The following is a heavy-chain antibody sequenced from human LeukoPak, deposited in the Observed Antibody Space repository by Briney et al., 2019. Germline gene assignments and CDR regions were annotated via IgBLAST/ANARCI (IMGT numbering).Heavy chain of an antibody. V-gene: IGHV3-21*01. CDR1: GFTVSSYC. CDR2: ISSSSSYI. CDR3: AGDDWISDHDAFDI. J-gene: IGHJ3*02. Sequence: GRSLTLSHPPSGFTVSSYCTNWARQPPGKGLGWVSSISSSSSYIYYADSVKGRFNIYRDNAKNSLYLHMNRLRAEDTAVYYCAGDDWISDHDAFDIWGQGTMVTVSS. D-gene: IGHD3-9*01.